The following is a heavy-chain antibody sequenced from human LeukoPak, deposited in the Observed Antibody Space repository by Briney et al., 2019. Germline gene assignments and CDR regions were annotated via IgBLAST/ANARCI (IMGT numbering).Heavy chain of an antibody. J-gene: IGHJ3*02. D-gene: IGHD4-23*01. CDR1: GFTFSSYA. CDR2: ISCSGGST. Sequence: RTGGSLRLSCAASGFTFSSYAMSWVRQAPGKGLEWVSAISCSGGSTYYADSVKGRFTISRDNSKNTLYLQMNSLRAEDTAVYYCAKGAHYYGGNNATDAFDIWGQGKMVTVSS. V-gene: IGHV3-23*01. CDR3: AKGAHYYGGNNATDAFDI.